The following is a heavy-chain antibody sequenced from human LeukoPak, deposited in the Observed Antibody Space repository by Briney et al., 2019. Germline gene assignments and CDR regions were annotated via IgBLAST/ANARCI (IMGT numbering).Heavy chain of an antibody. V-gene: IGHV4-31*03. CDR3: ARVVGSGSYNFDY. CDR2: IYYSGST. J-gene: IGHJ4*02. CDR1: GCSISSGVYY. Sequence: PSETLSLTCTVSGCSISSGVYYWSWIRQHPGTGLEWIVYIYYSGSTYYNPSLKSRVTISVDTSKNQFSLKLSSVTAADTAVYYCARVVGSGSYNFDYWGQGTLVTVSS. D-gene: IGHD3-10*01.